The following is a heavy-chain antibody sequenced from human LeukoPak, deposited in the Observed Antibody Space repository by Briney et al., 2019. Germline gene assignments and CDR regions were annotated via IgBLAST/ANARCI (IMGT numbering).Heavy chain of an antibody. V-gene: IGHV3-53*01. CDR1: GLTVSSNY. CDR2: IYSGGST. CDR3: AREISSPRRYFDY. Sequence: GGSLRLSCAASGLTVSSNYMSCVSQAPGKGMEWVSVIYSGGSTYYADSVKGRFTISRDNSKNTLYLQMNSLRAEDTAVYYCAREISSPRRYFDYWGQGTLVTVS. J-gene: IGHJ4*02.